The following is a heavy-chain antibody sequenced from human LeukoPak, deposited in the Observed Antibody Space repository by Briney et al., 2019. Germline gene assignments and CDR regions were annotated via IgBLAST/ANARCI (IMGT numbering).Heavy chain of an antibody. Sequence: GSLRLSCAASGFTFSSYAMSWVRQAPGKGLEWVSAISGSGGSTYYADSVKGRFTISRDNAKNSVYLQMNSLRAEDTGIYYCARAIRLWGQGTLVTVSS. CDR3: ARAIRL. V-gene: IGHV3-23*01. J-gene: IGHJ4*02. CDR1: GFTFSSYA. CDR2: ISGSGGST. D-gene: IGHD1-1*01.